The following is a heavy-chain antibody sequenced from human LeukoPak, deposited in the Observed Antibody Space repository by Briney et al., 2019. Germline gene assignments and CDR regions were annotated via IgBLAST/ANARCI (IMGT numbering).Heavy chain of an antibody. D-gene: IGHD2-2*01. CDR3: ARDRAVGVVVPAAHGEDY. J-gene: IGHJ4*02. CDR1: GYTFTGYY. CDR2: INPNSGGT. V-gene: IGHV1-2*02. Sequence: ASVKVSCKASGYTFTGYYMHWVRQAPGQGLEWMGWINPNSGGTNYAQKFQGRVTMTRDTSISTAYMELSRLRSDDTAVYYCARDRAVGVVVPAAHGEDYWGQGTLVTVSS.